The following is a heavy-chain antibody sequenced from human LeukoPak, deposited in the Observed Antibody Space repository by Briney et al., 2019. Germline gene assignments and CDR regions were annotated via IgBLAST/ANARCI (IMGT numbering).Heavy chain of an antibody. J-gene: IGHJ4*02. CDR3: AYSSGYYYSFDY. Sequence: GGSLRLSCAASGFTVSSNYMSWVRQAPGKGLEWVSVIYSGGITYYADSVKGRFTISRDNSKNTLYLQMNSLRAEDTAVYYCAYSSGYYYSFDYWGQGTLVTVSS. CDR2: IYSGGIT. D-gene: IGHD3-22*01. V-gene: IGHV3-53*01. CDR1: GFTVSSNY.